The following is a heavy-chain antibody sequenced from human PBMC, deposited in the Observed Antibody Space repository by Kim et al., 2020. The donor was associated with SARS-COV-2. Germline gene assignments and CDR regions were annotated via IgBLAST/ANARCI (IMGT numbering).Heavy chain of an antibody. D-gene: IGHD1-26*01. CDR2: IWYDGSNK. CDR3: AKDRGWELTGGRGPFDY. CDR1: GFTFSSYG. Sequence: GGSLRLSCAASGFTFSSYGMHWVRQAPGKGLEWVAVIWYDGSNKYYADSVKGRFTISRDNSKNTLYLQMNSLRAEDTAVYYCAKDRGWELTGGRGPFDYWGQGTLVTVSS. J-gene: IGHJ4*02. V-gene: IGHV3-33*06.